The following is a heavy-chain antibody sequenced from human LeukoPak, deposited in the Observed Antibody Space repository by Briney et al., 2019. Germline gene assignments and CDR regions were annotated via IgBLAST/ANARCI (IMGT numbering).Heavy chain of an antibody. D-gene: IGHD3-3*01. V-gene: IGHV1-18*01. CDR2: INTYSANT. Sequence: ASVKVSCKASGYTFNNHDINWVRQAPGRGLEWMGWINTYSANTNYAQEFQDRVIMTTDTSTSTAYMELRSLRSDDTAVYYCARGRPYDFWSNYYYMDVWGKGTTVTVSS. CDR1: GYTFNNHD. CDR3: ARGRPYDFWSNYYYMDV. J-gene: IGHJ6*03.